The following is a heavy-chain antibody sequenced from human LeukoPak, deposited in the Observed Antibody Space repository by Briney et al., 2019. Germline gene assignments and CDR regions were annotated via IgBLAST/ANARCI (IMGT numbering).Heavy chain of an antibody. CDR1: GGSISSSSYY. J-gene: IGHJ4*02. CDR3: ARRVSWGFDY. Sequence: PSQTLSLTCTVSGGSISSSSYYWGWIRQPPGKGLEWIGTIYYSGSTYYNPSLKSRVTISVDTSKNQFSLKLSSVTAADTSVYYCARRVSWGFDYRGQGTLVAVSS. D-gene: IGHD2-15*01. CDR2: IYYSGST. V-gene: IGHV4-39*01.